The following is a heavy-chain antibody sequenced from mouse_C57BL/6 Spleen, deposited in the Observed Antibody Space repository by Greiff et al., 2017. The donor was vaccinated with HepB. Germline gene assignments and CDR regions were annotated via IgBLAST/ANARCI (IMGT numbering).Heavy chain of an antibody. CDR3: ARSSLFYYAMDY. V-gene: IGHV1-59*01. J-gene: IGHJ4*01. Sequence: VQLQQPGAELVRPGTSVKLSCKASGYTFTSYWMHWVKQRPGQGLEWIGVIDPSDSYTNYNQKFKGKATLTVDTSSSTAYMQLSSLTSEDSAVYYCARSSLFYYAMDYWGQGTSVTVSS. CDR1: GYTFTSYW. CDR2: IDPSDSYT.